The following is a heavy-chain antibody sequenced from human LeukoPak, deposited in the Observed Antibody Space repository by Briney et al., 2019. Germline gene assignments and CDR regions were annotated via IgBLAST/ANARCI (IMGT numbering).Heavy chain of an antibody. CDR3: ARVTDYGSGQIY. CDR1: GGSISSSSYY. J-gene: IGHJ4*02. CDR2: IYYSGST. V-gene: IGHV4-39*07. D-gene: IGHD3-10*01. Sequence: PSETLSLTCTVSGGSISSSSYYWGWIRQPPGKGLEWIGSIYYSGSTYYNPSLKSRVTISVDTSKNQFSLKLSSVTAADTAVYYCARVTDYGSGQIYWGQGTLVTVSS.